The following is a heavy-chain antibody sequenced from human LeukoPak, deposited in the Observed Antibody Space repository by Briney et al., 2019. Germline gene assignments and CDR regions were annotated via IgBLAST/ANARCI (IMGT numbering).Heavy chain of an antibody. CDR1: GFIFDNYW. Sequence: GGSLRLSCAASGFIFDNYWMSWVRQAPEKGLEWVANIKQDESAKYYVDSVKGRFTISRDNAKNTLYLQMDGLRADDTAVYYCARLQWPQLRAFDIWGPGTMVTVSS. D-gene: IGHD5-24*01. J-gene: IGHJ3*02. CDR3: ARLQWPQLRAFDI. CDR2: IKQDESAK. V-gene: IGHV3-7*01.